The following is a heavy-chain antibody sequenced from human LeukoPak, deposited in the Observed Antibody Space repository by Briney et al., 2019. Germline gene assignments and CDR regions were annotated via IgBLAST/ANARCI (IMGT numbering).Heavy chain of an antibody. D-gene: IGHD5-18*01. J-gene: IGHJ4*02. Sequence: GGSLRLSCAASGFTFTDYAMSWVRQAPGKGLEWVSAISASGVSTYYADSVKGRLTISRDNSKNTLYLQMNSLRAEDTALYYCAKDGRGGYSYGSYFDYWGQGILVTVSS. V-gene: IGHV3-23*01. CDR3: AKDGRGGYSYGSYFDY. CDR2: ISASGVST. CDR1: GFTFTDYA.